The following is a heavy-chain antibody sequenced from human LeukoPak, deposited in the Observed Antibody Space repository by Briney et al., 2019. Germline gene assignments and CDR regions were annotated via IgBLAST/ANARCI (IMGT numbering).Heavy chain of an antibody. J-gene: IGHJ6*03. CDR1: GYTFTSYD. CDR3: ARAHIYDFWSGYPYYMDV. Sequence: ASVKVSCKAPGYTFTSYDINWVRQATGQGLEWMGWMNPNSGNTGYAQKFQGRVTITRNTSISTAYMELSSLRSEDTAVYYCARAHIYDFWSGYPYYMDVWGKGTTVTVSS. V-gene: IGHV1-8*03. D-gene: IGHD3-3*01. CDR2: MNPNSGNT.